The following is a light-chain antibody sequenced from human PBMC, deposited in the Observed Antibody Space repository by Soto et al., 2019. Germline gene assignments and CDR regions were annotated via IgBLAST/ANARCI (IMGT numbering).Light chain of an antibody. J-gene: IGKJ4*01. CDR1: QSVSSSD. CDR2: GAS. CDR3: QQGYSFPLT. Sequence: EIVLTQSPGTLSLSPGDRATLSCRASQSVSSSDLAWYQQTPGQAPRLLIYGASRRATGIPERFSGSGSGTDFTLTISRLEPEDFATYYCQQGYSFPLTFGGGTKIEIK. V-gene: IGKV3-20*01.